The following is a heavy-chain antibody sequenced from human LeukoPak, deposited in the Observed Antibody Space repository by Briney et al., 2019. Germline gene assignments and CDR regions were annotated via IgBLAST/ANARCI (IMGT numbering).Heavy chain of an antibody. V-gene: IGHV3-11*01. CDR3: TRDPRNLDY. D-gene: IGHD1-14*01. J-gene: IGHJ4*02. CDR1: GFTFSDTY. Sequence: PGGSLRLSCAGSGFTFSDTYMTWIRQAPGKGLESLSYISPSGTDISYADSVKGRFTISRDNAKNSLYLQLNSLRVEDTAVYYCTRDPRNLDYWGQGTLVTVSS. CDR2: ISPSGTDI.